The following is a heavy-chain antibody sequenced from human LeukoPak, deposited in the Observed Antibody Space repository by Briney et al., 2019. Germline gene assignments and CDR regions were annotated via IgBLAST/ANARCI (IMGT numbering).Heavy chain of an antibody. V-gene: IGHV3-9*01. J-gene: IGHJ4*02. CDR3: AKSHDIVGAAGEFDY. CDR1: GFTFSSYW. D-gene: IGHD1-26*01. Sequence: GGSLRLSCAASGFTFSSYWMNWARQAPGKGLEWVSGISWNSGSIGYADSVKGRFTISRDNAKNSLYLQMNSLRAEDTALYYCAKSHDIVGAAGEFDYWGQGTLVTVSS. CDR2: ISWNSGSI.